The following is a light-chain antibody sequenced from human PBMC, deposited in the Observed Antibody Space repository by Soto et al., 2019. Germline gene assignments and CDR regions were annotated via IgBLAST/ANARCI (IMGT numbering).Light chain of an antibody. CDR1: QSIRTN. V-gene: IGKV3-15*01. Sequence: EIVLTQSPATLSVSAGGAVTLSCRASQSIRTNVAWYQQIPGQAPRLLVYGASTRATGVPARFSGSGSGIDFTLTISSLQSEDAAFYYGQQYFNWPLTWTCGPGTKVQIK. CDR2: GAS. J-gene: IGKJ1*01. CDR3: QQYFNWPLTWT.